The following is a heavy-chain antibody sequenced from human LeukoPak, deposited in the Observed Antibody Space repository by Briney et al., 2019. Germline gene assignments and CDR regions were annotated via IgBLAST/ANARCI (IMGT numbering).Heavy chain of an antibody. Sequence: SETLSLTCTVSGGSISSGAYYWSWIRQHPGKGLEWIGDIYYNGTTYYNPSLKSRVTISVDTSKNQFSLKLRFVTAADRAVYYCAREVMVRGLIPRLYFDFWGQGTLITVSS. CDR2: IYYNGTT. V-gene: IGHV4-31*03. CDR1: GGSISSGAYY. J-gene: IGHJ4*02. CDR3: AREVMVRGLIPRLYFDF. D-gene: IGHD3-10*01.